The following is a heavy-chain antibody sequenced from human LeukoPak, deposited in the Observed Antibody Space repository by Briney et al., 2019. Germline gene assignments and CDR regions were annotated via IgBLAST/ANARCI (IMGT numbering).Heavy chain of an antibody. CDR3: VKDIRRGYNFGYDQFAY. CDR1: GFTFSSYA. V-gene: IGHV3-30*04. D-gene: IGHD5-18*01. CDR2: ISYDGSNK. J-gene: IGHJ4*02. Sequence: GGSLRLSCAASGFTFSSYAMHWVRQAPGKGLEWVAVISYDGSNKYYADSVKGRFTISRDSSKNTVSLQMNSLKPEDTALYYCVKDIRRGYNFGYDQFAYWGQGTLVTVSS.